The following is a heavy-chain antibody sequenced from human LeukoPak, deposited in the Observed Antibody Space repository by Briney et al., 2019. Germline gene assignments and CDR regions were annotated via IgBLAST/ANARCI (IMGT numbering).Heavy chain of an antibody. CDR3: ARRVSLRYSYDY. CDR1: GGSFSGYY. V-gene: IGHV4-34*01. D-gene: IGHD3-9*01. Sequence: SETLSLTCAVYGGSFSGYYWSWIRQPPGKGLEWIGEINHSGSTNYNPSLKSRVTISVDTSKNQFSLKLSSVTAADTAVYYCARRVSLRYSYDYWGQGTLVTVSS. J-gene: IGHJ4*02. CDR2: INHSGST.